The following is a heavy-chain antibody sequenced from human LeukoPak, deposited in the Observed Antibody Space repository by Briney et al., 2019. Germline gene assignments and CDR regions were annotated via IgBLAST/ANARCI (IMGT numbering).Heavy chain of an antibody. J-gene: IGHJ4*02. CDR3: ARGPGVLEWLLNPDY. V-gene: IGHV1-2*02. CDR1: GYNFINYF. CDR2: LNPHSGDT. D-gene: IGHD3-3*01. Sequence: ASVKVSCRTSGYNFINYFIHWVRQAPGQGLEWMGWLNPHSGDTFYAQNFQGRVTFTRDTSGSAAYMELSGLKSDDTAVYYCARGPGVLEWLLNPDYWGQGTLVTVSS.